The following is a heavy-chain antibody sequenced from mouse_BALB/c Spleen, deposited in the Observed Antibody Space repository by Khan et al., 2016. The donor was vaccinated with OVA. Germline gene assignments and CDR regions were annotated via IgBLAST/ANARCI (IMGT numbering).Heavy chain of an antibody. CDR1: GYSITSDYA. J-gene: IGHJ2*01. CDR3: ARIQGGELDY. Sequence: VQLKESGPGLVKPSQSLSLTCTVTGYSITSDYAWNWIRQFPGNKLEWMGYISYSGNTKYNPSLKSRISITRDTSKNQFFLQLNFVTIEDTATYYCARIQGGELDYWGQGTTLTVSS. V-gene: IGHV3-2*02. CDR2: ISYSGNT.